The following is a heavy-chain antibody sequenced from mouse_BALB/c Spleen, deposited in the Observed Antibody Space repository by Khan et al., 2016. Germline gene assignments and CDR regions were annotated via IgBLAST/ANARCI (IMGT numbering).Heavy chain of an antibody. CDR2: ISYSGST. J-gene: IGHJ3*01. CDR3: ARYDGYYGWFAY. Sequence: EVQLQESGPGLVKPSQSLSLTCTVTGYSITSEYAWNWIRQFPGNKLEWMGYISYSGSTSYNPSLKSRISITRDTSKNQFFLQFNTVTPEDTATYYCARYDGYYGWFAYWGQGTLVTVSA. V-gene: IGHV3-2*02. D-gene: IGHD2-3*01. CDR1: GYSITSEYA.